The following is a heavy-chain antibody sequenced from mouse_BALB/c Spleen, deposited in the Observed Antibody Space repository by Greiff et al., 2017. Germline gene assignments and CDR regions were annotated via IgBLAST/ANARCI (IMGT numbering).Heavy chain of an antibody. V-gene: IGHV1-54*01. D-gene: IGHD1-1*02. Sequence: QVQLQQSGAELVRPGTSVKVSCKASGYAFTNYLIEWVKQRPGQGLEWIGVINPGSGGTNYNEKFKGKATLTADKSSSTAYMQLSSLTSDDSAVYFCARSLWQKGSYAMDYWGQGTSVTVSS. CDR1: GYAFTNYL. CDR3: ARSLWQKGSYAMDY. CDR2: INPGSGGT. J-gene: IGHJ4*01.